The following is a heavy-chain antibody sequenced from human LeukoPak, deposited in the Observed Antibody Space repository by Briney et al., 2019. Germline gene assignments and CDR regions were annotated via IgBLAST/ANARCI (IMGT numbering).Heavy chain of an antibody. CDR2: ISWNSGSI. D-gene: IGHD6-13*01. Sequence: PGGSLRPSCAASGFTFDDYAMHWVRQAPGKGLEWVSGISWNSGSIGYADSVKGRFTISRDNAKNSLYLQMNSLRAEDTALYYCAKGYIAAAGTIDYWGQGTLVTVSS. CDR1: GFTFDDYA. CDR3: AKGYIAAAGTIDY. J-gene: IGHJ4*02. V-gene: IGHV3-9*01.